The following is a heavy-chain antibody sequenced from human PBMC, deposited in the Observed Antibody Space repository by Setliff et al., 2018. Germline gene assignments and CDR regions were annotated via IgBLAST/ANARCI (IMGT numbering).Heavy chain of an antibody. CDR1: GGSLNSGSYY. V-gene: IGHV4-61*02. J-gene: IGHJ4*02. CDR2: LHTSGST. CDR3: ARGGYNGYAVFDD. D-gene: IGHD5-12*01. Sequence: PSETLSLTCAVSGGSLNSGSYYWSWIRQSTGRGLEWLGRLHTSGSTTYNPALNSRGTISVDTSKNKFSLSLSSVTAADTAVYYCARGGYNGYAVFDDWGQGALVTVSS.